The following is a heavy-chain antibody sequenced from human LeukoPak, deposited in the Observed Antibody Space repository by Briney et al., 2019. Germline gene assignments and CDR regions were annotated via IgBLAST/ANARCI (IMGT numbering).Heavy chain of an antibody. Sequence: GGSLRLSCAASGFTFSSYEMNWVRQAPGKGLEWVSYISSRGGTIYYADSVKGRFTISRDNAKNSLYLQMNSLRAEDMAIYYCAKDGDYSSSWFDLDYWGQGTLVTVSS. V-gene: IGHV3-48*03. CDR3: AKDGDYSSSWFDLDY. CDR2: ISSRGGTI. J-gene: IGHJ4*02. CDR1: GFTFSSYE. D-gene: IGHD6-13*01.